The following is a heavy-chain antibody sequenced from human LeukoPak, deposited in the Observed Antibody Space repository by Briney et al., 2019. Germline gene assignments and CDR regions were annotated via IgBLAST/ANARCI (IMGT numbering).Heavy chain of an antibody. Sequence: PSETLSLTCTVSGGSISSYHWSWIRQPPGKGLECIGYIYYSGSTNYNPSLKSRVTMSVDTSKNQFSLKLSSVTAADTAVYYCARDYGDYEDYYYYMDVWGKGTTVTISS. CDR2: IYYSGST. J-gene: IGHJ6*03. V-gene: IGHV4-59*12. CDR1: GGSISSYH. D-gene: IGHD4-17*01. CDR3: ARDYGDYEDYYYYMDV.